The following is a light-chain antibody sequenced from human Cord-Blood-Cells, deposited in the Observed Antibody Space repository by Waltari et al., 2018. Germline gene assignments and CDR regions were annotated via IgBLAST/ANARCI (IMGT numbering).Light chain of an antibody. CDR2: DKK. J-gene: IGLJ2*01. CDR1: SSNIGNNY. CDR3: GTWDSSLSAGV. Sequence: QSVFTQPPSVSAAPGQKVTISCSGSSSNIGNNYVSWYQQLPGTAPKILIYDKKKRPSGIPDRFSGSKSGTSATLGITGLQTGDEADYYCGTWDSSLSAGVFGGGTKLTVL. V-gene: IGLV1-51*01.